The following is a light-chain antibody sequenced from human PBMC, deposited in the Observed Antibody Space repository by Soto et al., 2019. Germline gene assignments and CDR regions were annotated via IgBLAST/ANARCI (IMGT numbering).Light chain of an antibody. CDR1: QSINSY. CDR3: QQYNSYLT. J-gene: IGKJ4*01. CDR2: AAS. V-gene: IGKV1-5*01. Sequence: DIQMTQSPSSLSASVGDRVSITCRASQSINSYLSWYQHKPGKAPKLLIHAASSLQGGVPSRFSGSGSGTEFTLTISSLQPDDFATYYCQQYNSYLTFGGGTKVDIK.